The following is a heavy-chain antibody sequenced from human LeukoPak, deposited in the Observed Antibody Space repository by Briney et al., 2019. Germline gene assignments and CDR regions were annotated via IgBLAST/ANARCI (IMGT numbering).Heavy chain of an antibody. D-gene: IGHD3-10*02. Sequence: GGSLRLSCVASGFTFSTYEMNWVRQAPGKGLEWVSYISNSGSSTHYADSLKGRFTISRDNAKNSLYLQMNSLRAEDTAVYYCAELGITMIGGVWGKGTTVTISS. CDR2: ISNSGSST. J-gene: IGHJ6*04. CDR3: AELGITMIGGV. V-gene: IGHV3-48*03. CDR1: GFTFSTYE.